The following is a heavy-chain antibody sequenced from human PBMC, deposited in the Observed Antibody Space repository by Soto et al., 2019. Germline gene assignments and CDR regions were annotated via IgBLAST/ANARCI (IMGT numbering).Heavy chain of an antibody. CDR1: GFTFSSYA. D-gene: IGHD6-13*01. Sequence: EVQLLESGGGLVQPGGSLRLSCAASGFTFSSYAMSWVRQAPGKGLEWVSAISGSGGSTYYADSVKGRFTISRDNSKNTLFMQMNILRAEDKAVYYCAKENGYSSSWFEFDYCGQGTLVTVSS. CDR2: ISGSGGST. J-gene: IGHJ4*02. CDR3: AKENGYSSSWFEFDY. V-gene: IGHV3-23*01.